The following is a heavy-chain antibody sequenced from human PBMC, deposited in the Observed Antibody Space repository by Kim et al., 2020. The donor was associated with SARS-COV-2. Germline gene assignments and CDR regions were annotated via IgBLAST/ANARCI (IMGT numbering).Heavy chain of an antibody. V-gene: IGHV1-69*01. D-gene: IGHD3-9*01. J-gene: IGHJ4*02. CDR3: ARVNDSLTGYIF. Sequence: NYAQKFQGRVTITADESTSTAYMELSSLRSEDTAVYYCARVNDSLTGYIFWGQGTLVTVSS.